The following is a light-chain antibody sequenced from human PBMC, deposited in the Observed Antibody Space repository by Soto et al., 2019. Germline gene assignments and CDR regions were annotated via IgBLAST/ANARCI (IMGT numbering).Light chain of an antibody. J-gene: IGLJ1*01. CDR1: SSDVGGYNY. Sequence: QSALTQPASVSGSPGQSITISCTGTSSDVGGYNYVSWYQQHPVKAPKLMIYDVTNRPSGVFDRFSGSKSGNTASLTISGLQAEDEADYYCSSYTSSSTPYVFGTGTQLTVL. CDR2: DVT. V-gene: IGLV2-14*01. CDR3: SSYTSSSTPYV.